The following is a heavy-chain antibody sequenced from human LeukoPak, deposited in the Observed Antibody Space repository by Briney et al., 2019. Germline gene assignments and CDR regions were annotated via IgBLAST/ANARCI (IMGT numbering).Heavy chain of an antibody. CDR1: GFTFSSYS. V-gene: IGHV3-21*01. J-gene: IGHJ4*02. CDR3: ARSPGATYYYDSSGYYYRSVGKELDY. CDR2: ISSSSYI. Sequence: GGSLRLSCAASGFTFSSYSMNWVRQAPGKGLEWVSSISSSSYIYYADSVKGRFTISRDNAKNSLYLQMNSLRAEDTAVYYRARSPGATYYYDSSGYYYRSVGKELDYWGQGTLVTVSS. D-gene: IGHD3-22*01.